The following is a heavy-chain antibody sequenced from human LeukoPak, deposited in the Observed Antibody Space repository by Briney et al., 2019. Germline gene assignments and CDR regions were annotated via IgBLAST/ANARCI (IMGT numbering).Heavy chain of an antibody. Sequence: GGSLRLSCAASEFRFSSYAMGWVRQAPGKGLEWVSVIGSGSVDKHYADTVRGRFDISRDNSKNRLFLQMNSLRVEDSGVYYCAKRVPLTALDSWGQGTLVTVSS. CDR3: AKRVPLTALDS. CDR1: EFRFSSYA. J-gene: IGHJ5*01. V-gene: IGHV3-23*01. D-gene: IGHD3-3*01. CDR2: IGSGSVDK.